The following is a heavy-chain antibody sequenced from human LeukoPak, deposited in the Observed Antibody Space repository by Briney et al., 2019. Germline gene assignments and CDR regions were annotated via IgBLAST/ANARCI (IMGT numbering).Heavy chain of an antibody. CDR2: ISGSGAST. D-gene: IGHD3-10*01. Sequence: GGSLRLSCAASGFTFSSYDLSWVRQAPGKGLEWVSSISGSGASTYSADSVKGRFTISRDNTKNTPYLQMNSLGAEETAVYHCTRPPHRLDSGTYYRYFYHFDYWGQGTLVSVCS. CDR1: GFTFSSYD. J-gene: IGHJ4*02. V-gene: IGHV3-23*01. CDR3: TRPPHRLDSGTYYRYFYHFDY.